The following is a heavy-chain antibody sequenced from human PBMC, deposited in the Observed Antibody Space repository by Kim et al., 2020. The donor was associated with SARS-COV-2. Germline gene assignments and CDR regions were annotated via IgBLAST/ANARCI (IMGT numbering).Heavy chain of an antibody. D-gene: IGHD1-26*01. CDR1: GFTFSSFA. CDR3: VRGQRYQPYEY. J-gene: IGHJ4*02. Sequence: GGSLRLSCSASGFTFSSFAMHWVRQAPGKRPEFVSAITSNGANTQYADSVRGRFTISRDNSKNTLHLQMSSLRPEDTAVYYCVRGQRYQPYEYWGQGTLVIVSS. V-gene: IGHV3-64D*09. CDR2: ITSNGANT.